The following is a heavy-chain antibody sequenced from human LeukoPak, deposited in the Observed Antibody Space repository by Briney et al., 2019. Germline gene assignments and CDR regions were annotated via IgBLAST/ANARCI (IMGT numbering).Heavy chain of an antibody. CDR3: ARDLVTAHHWFDP. V-gene: IGHV1-69*13. Sequence: AASVKVSCKASGGTFSSYAISWVRQAPGQGLEWMGGIIPIFGTANYAQKFQGRVTITADESTSTAYMELSSLRSEDTAVYYCARDLVTAHHWFDPWGQGTLVTVSS. D-gene: IGHD2-21*02. CDR1: GGTFSSYA. J-gene: IGHJ5*02. CDR2: IIPIFGTA.